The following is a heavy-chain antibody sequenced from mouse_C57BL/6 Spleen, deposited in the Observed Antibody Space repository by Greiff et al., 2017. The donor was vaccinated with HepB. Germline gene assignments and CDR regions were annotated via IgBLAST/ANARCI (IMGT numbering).Heavy chain of an antibody. D-gene: IGHD3-2*02. J-gene: IGHJ3*01. CDR2: ISSGGDYI. CDR3: TRASSQLRSPWFAY. V-gene: IGHV5-9-1*02. CDR1: GFTFSSYA. Sequence: EVKLQESGEGLVKPGGSLKLSCAASGFTFSSYAMSWVRQTPEKRLEWVAYISSGGDYIYYADTVKGRFTISRDNARNTLYLQMSSLKSEDTAMYYCTRASSQLRSPWFAYWGQGTLVTVSA.